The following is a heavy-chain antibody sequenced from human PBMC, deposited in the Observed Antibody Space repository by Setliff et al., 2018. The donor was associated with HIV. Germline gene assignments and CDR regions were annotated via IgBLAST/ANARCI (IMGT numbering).Heavy chain of an antibody. J-gene: IGHJ4*02. CDR3: ATVYCSIASCYDEYYFDS. Sequence: ASVKVSCKSSGYYFGDYYIHWVRQAPGQGLERMGVINPAGGNSHYAQKVQGRVTVTRDASTSTVYMDLSSLRSADTAVYFCATVYCSIASCYDEYYFDSWGQGTLVTVSS. V-gene: IGHV1-46*01. D-gene: IGHD2-2*01. CDR2: INPAGGNS. CDR1: GYYFGDYY.